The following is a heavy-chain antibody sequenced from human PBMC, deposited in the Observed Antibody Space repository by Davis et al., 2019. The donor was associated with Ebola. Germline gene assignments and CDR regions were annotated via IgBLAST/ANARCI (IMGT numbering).Heavy chain of an antibody. J-gene: IGHJ4*02. V-gene: IGHV5-51*01. CDR3: ARHQGSSWYLGPLAY. CDR2: IYPGDSDT. CDR1: GYTFTSYW. Sequence: KVSCKASGYTFTSYWIGWVRQMPGKGLEWMGIIYPGDSDTRYSPSFQGQVTISADKSISTAYLQWSSLKASDTAMYYCARHQGSSWYLGPLAYWGQGTLVTVSS. D-gene: IGHD6-13*01.